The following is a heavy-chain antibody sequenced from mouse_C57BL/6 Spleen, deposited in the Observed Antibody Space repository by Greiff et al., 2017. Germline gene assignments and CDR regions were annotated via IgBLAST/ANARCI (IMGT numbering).Heavy chain of an antibody. CDR1: GYTFTSYW. Sequence: QVQLQQPGAELVKPGASVKMSCKASGYTFTSYWINWVKQRPGQGLEWIGDIYPGSGSTNYNEKFKSKATLTVDTSSSTSYMQLSSLTAEDSAVYYVASWGSFDWYVDVWGTGTTVTVSS. CDR2: IYPGSGST. V-gene: IGHV1-55*01. CDR3: ASWGSFDWYVDV. J-gene: IGHJ1*03.